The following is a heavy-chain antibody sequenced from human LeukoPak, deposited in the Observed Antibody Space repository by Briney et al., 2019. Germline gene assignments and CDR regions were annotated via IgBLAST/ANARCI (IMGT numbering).Heavy chain of an antibody. V-gene: IGHV4-34*08. Sequence: GSLRLSCAASEFTFSSYAMSWIRQPPGKGLEWIGEINHSGSTNYNPSLKSRVTISVDTSKNQFSLKLSSVTAADTAVYYCVGLVRGVIDLFDPWGQGTLVTVSS. CDR3: VGLVRGVIDLFDP. CDR1: EFTFSSYA. CDR2: INHSGST. J-gene: IGHJ5*02. D-gene: IGHD3-10*01.